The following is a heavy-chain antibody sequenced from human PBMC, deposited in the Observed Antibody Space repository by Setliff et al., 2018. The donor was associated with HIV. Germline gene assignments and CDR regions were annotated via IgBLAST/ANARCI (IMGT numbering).Heavy chain of an antibody. CDR3: ASRVYYYDSSGYLREEGFDP. J-gene: IGHJ5*02. D-gene: IGHD3-22*01. V-gene: IGHV4-39*01. Sequence: TSETLSLTCTVSGGSISNSRYYWSWIRQPPGKGLEWIGSIYYSGSTYYNPSLKSRVTISVDASKNQFSLKLSSVTAADAAVYYCASRVYYYDSSGYLREEGFDPWGQGTRVTVPQ. CDR2: IYYSGST. CDR1: GGSISNSRYY.